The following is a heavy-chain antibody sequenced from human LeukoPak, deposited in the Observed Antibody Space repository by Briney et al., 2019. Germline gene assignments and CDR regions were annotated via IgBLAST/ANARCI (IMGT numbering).Heavy chain of an antibody. J-gene: IGHJ5*01. Sequence: GGSLRLSCAASGFTFSSYTMDWVRQAPGQGLEWVSSISGSRTDIYYADSVKGRFTISRDNAKNSLYLQMNRLRAENTAVYYCARDYGSGSPNWFDSWGQGTLVTVSS. CDR2: ISGSRTDI. CDR3: ARDYGSGSPNWFDS. CDR1: GFTFSSYT. V-gene: IGHV3-21*01. D-gene: IGHD3-10*01.